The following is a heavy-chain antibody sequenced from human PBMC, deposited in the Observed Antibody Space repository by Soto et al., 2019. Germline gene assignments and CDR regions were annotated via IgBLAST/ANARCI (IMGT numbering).Heavy chain of an antibody. Sequence: GGSLRLSCAASGFTFSDYDMHWVRQAPGKRLEWVAVLWRDGSKAYYADSVKGRFTISRDNSKNTLYPEMNSLRVEDTAVYYCARDGTGWTGGDHWGQGTLVTVSS. V-gene: IGHV3-33*01. CDR1: GFTFSDYD. D-gene: IGHD6-19*01. J-gene: IGHJ4*02. CDR3: ARDGTGWTGGDH. CDR2: LWRDGSKA.